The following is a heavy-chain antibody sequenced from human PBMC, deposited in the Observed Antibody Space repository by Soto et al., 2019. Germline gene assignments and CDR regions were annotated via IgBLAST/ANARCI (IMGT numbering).Heavy chain of an antibody. D-gene: IGHD1-26*01. Sequence: EVQLVESGGGLVKPGGSLSLSCAAFGFTFSSYSMNWVRQPPGKGLEWVSSISSSSSYIYYADSVKGRFTISRDNAKNSLYLQMNSLRAEDTAVYYCARGKSGSNPGYWGQGTLVTVSS. CDR1: GFTFSSYS. CDR3: ARGKSGSNPGY. V-gene: IGHV3-21*01. CDR2: ISSSSSYI. J-gene: IGHJ4*02.